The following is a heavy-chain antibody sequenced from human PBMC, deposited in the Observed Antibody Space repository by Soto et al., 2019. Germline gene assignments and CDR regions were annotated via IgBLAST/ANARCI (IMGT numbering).Heavy chain of an antibody. Sequence: PSETLSLTCAVSGYSISSGYYWGWIRQPPGKGLEWIGSIYHSGSTYYNPSLKSRVTISVDTSKNQFSLKLSSVTAADTAVYYCARDGTSYGDYEENWFDPWGQGTLVTVS. CDR3: ARDGTSYGDYEENWFDP. CDR2: IYHSGST. CDR1: GYSISSGYY. V-gene: IGHV4-38-2*02. D-gene: IGHD4-17*01. J-gene: IGHJ5*02.